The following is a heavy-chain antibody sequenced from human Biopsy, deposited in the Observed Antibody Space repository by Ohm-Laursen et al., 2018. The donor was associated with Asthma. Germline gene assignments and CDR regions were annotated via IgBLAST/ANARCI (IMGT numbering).Heavy chain of an antibody. V-gene: IGHV4-30-4*01. CDR3: ARASLAARANWFDP. D-gene: IGHD6-6*01. Sequence: TLSLTCSVSGGSIGAGDYYWSWIRQSPGKGLEWIGYIYYSGSTSHNPSLTSRLTISVDTSKNQFSLKLTSVTAADTAVYYCARASLAARANWFDPWGQGTLVSVSS. CDR1: GGSIGAGDYY. J-gene: IGHJ5*02. CDR2: IYYSGST.